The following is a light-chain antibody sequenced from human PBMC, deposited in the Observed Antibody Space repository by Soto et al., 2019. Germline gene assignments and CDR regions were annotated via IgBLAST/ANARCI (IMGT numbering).Light chain of an antibody. J-gene: IGKJ1*01. CDR2: WAS. CDR3: QHNYLPGT. CDR1: QSVLYSSNNKNY. Sequence: DIVMTQSPDSLAVSLGERATINCKSSQSVLYSSNNKNYLAWYQQKPGQPPKLLIYWASTRESGVPDRFSGSGSGTHLTLTLSSLQAEDGAVSDWQHNYLPGTFGQGTKVEIK. V-gene: IGKV4-1*01.